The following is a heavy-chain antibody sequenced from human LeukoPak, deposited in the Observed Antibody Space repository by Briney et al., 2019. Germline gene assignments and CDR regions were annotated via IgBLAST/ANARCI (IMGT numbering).Heavy chain of an antibody. CDR2: IYYSGST. Sequence: SSETLSLTCTVSGGSMSSYYWSWIRQPPGKGLEWIGYIYYSGSTKYNPSLKSRVTISVDTSKNQFSLKLSSVTAADTAVCYCARGARAGYNLEPFDYWGQGTLVTVSS. V-gene: IGHV4-59*08. CDR1: GGSMSSYY. CDR3: ARGARAGYNLEPFDY. D-gene: IGHD5-24*01. J-gene: IGHJ4*02.